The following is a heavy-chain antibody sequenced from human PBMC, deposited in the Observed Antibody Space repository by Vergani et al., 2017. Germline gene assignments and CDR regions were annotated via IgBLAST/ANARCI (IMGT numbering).Heavy chain of an antibody. CDR2: IDPSDSYT. CDR1: GFSFTSYW. J-gene: IGHJ4*02. Sequence: EVQLVQSGAEVKKPGESLRISCQGSGFSFTSYWISWVGQRPGKGLEWMGRIDPSDSYTNYSPSFHGHVTISADKSISTAYLQWSSLKASDTAMYYCATGGALVGFDSWGQGTLVTVSS. V-gene: IGHV5-10-1*03. D-gene: IGHD1-26*01. CDR3: ATGGALVGFDS.